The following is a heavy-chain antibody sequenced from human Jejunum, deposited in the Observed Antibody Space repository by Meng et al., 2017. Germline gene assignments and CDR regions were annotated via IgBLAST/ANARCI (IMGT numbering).Heavy chain of an antibody. D-gene: IGHD4-17*01. V-gene: IGHV4-39*07. CDR2: MSYSGTT. CDR1: GASIRTNHYY. Sequence: LLLQESGPVLVQPSETLSLTCTVAGASIRTNHYYWGWIRQPPGKGLEWIGTMSYSGTTFLNPSLKSRITISTDTSKNQFSLKLNSVTAADTAVYYCARAYADYDSPDYWGQGTLVTVSS. J-gene: IGHJ4*02. CDR3: ARAYADYDSPDY.